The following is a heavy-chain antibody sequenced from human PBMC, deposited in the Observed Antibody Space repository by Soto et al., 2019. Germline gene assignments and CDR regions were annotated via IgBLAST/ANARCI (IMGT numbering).Heavy chain of an antibody. CDR1: GFKFDYYW. Sequence: EVQLVESGGGLVQPGGSLRLSSVASGFKFDYYWMHWVRQAPGGGLMWISRLQTDGSHPAYADSVKGRFTISRDNAKNTLYLQMNNLRVEDTAIYYCARGGDPDYWGQGTLVTVSS. CDR3: ARGGDPDY. D-gene: IGHD2-21*02. V-gene: IGHV3-74*01. J-gene: IGHJ4*02. CDR2: LQTDGSHP.